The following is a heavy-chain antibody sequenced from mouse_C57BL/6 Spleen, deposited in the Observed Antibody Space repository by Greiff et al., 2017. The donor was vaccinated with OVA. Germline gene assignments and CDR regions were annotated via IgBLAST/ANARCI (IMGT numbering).Heavy chain of an antibody. CDR3: ARNFYYGSSYGNAMDY. D-gene: IGHD1-1*01. J-gene: IGHJ4*01. CDR1: GFSLTSYG. V-gene: IGHV2-2*01. CDR2: IWSGGST. Sequence: VKLMESGPGLVQPSQSLSITCTVSGFSLTSYGVHWVRQSPGKGLEWLGVIWSGGSTDYNAAFISRLSISKDNSKSQVFFKMNSLQADDTAIYYCARNFYYGSSYGNAMDYWGQGTSVTVSS.